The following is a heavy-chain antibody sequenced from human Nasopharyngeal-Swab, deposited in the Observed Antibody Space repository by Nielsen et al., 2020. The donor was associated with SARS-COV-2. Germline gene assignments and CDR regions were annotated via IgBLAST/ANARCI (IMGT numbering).Heavy chain of an antibody. V-gene: IGHV3-30*18. J-gene: IGHJ6*03. Sequence: GGSLRLSCAASGFTFSRYGMHWVRQAPGKGLEWVAVISYDGSNKYYADSVKGRFTISRDNSKNTLYLQMNSLRAEDTAVYYCAKDITGYSSGWFYYYYYMDVWGKGTTVTVSS. D-gene: IGHD6-19*01. CDR1: GFTFSRYG. CDR2: ISYDGSNK. CDR3: AKDITGYSSGWFYYYYYMDV.